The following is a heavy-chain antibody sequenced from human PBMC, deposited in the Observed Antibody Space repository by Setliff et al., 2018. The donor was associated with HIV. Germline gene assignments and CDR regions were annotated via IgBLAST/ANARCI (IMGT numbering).Heavy chain of an antibody. J-gene: IGHJ4*02. CDR2: INHSRRT. Sequence: PSETLSLTCAVYGGSFSGFYWNWIRQAPGKGLEWIGEINHSRRTKYNPSLKSRVTISVDTSKNQLSLKLSSVTAADTAVYYCAGSLAAAGPARYYFDYWGQGTLVTVSS. D-gene: IGHD6-13*01. V-gene: IGHV4-34*01. CDR3: AGSLAAAGPARYYFDY. CDR1: GGSFSGFY.